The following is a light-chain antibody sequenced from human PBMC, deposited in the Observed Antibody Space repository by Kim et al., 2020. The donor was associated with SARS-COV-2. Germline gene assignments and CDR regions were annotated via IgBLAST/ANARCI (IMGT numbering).Light chain of an antibody. CDR3: QAWDSSTGV. CDR2: QDT. V-gene: IGLV3-1*01. J-gene: IGLJ3*02. Sequence: SYELTQPPSVSVSPRQTASITCSGDKLGDQYACWYQQKPGQSPVLVIYQDTKRPSGIPERFSGSNSGNTATLTISGTQAMDEADYYCQAWDSSTGVFGGGTQLTVL. CDR1: KLGDQY.